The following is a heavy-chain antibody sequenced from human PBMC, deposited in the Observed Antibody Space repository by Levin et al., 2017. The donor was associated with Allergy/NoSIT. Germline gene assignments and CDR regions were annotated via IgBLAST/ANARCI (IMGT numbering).Heavy chain of an antibody. Sequence: GGSLRLSCAASGFTFSSYSMNRVRQAPGKGLEWVSSISSSSSYINYADSVKGRFTISRDNAKNSLYLQMNSLRAEDTAVYYCARRVSAGTTSATFDIWGQGTMVTVSS. CDR3: ARRVSAGTTSATFDI. D-gene: IGHD1-7*01. CDR2: ISSSSSYI. V-gene: IGHV3-21*01. J-gene: IGHJ3*02. CDR1: GFTFSSYS.